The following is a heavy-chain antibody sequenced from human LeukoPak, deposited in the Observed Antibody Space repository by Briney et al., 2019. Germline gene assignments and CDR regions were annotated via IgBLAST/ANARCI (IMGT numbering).Heavy chain of an antibody. CDR2: IIPIFGTA. V-gene: IGHV1-69*13. D-gene: IGHD4-17*01. Sequence: ASVKVSCKASGYTFTSYYMHWVRQAPGQGLEWMGGIIPIFGTANYAQKFQGRVTITADESTSTAYMELSSLRSEDTAVYYCARNRARGDDYGDSFYYYYYMDVWGKGTTVTISS. J-gene: IGHJ6*03. CDR3: ARNRARGDDYGDSFYYYYYMDV. CDR1: GYTFTSYY.